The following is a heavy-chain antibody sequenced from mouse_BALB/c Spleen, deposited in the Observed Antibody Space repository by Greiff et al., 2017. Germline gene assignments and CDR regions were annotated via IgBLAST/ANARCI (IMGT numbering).Heavy chain of an antibody. D-gene: IGHD2-3*01. V-gene: IGHV5-6-5*01. Sequence: EVKLMESGGGLVKPGGSLKLSCAASGFTFSSYAMSWVRQTPEKRLEWVASISSGGSTYYPDSVKGRFTISRDNARNILYLQMSSLRSEDTAMYYCARGLLPNYYAMDYWGQGTSVTVSS. J-gene: IGHJ4*01. CDR3: ARGLLPNYYAMDY. CDR1: GFTFSSYA. CDR2: ISSGGST.